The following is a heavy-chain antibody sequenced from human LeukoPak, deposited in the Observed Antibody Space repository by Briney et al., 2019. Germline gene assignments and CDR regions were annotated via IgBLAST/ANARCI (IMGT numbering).Heavy chain of an antibody. D-gene: IGHD2-8*02. CDR1: GASISSGNYY. Sequence: PSQTLSLTCTVSGASISSGNYYWSWIRQPAGKGLEWIGRINPSGDTNYNPALKSRVTFSIDTSKNQFSLKLNSVTAADTAMYFCARGYNTGWYFDPWGRGTLVTVSS. CDR3: ARGYNTGWYFDP. CDR2: INPSGDT. V-gene: IGHV4-61*02. J-gene: IGHJ2*01.